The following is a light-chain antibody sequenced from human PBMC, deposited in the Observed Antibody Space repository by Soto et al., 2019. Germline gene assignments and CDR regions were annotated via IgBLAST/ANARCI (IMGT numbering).Light chain of an antibody. V-gene: IGLV2-11*01. CDR1: SSDVGGYNY. CDR2: DVN. CDR3: CSYGGSFYV. J-gene: IGLJ1*01. Sequence: QAVVTQPHSVSGSPGQSVAISCSGTSSDVGGYNYVSWYQQHPGKAPKLIIFDVNKRPSGVPDRFSGSKSGNTASLTISGLHAEDEADYYCCSYGGSFYVVGTGTKLTVL.